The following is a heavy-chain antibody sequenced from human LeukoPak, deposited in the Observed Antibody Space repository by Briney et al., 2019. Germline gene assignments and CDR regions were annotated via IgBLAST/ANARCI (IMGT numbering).Heavy chain of an antibody. D-gene: IGHD6-13*01. CDR1: GGSISSRSYY. CDR3: ARAVAAAADQYIFYYFDY. J-gene: IGHJ4*02. Sequence: SETLSLTCTVSGGSISSRSYYWGWIRQPPGKGLEWIGTIYYTGSTFDNPSLKSRVTISVDTSKNQFSLKVSSVTAADTAVYYCARAVAAAADQYIFYYFDYWGQGSLVTVSS. V-gene: IGHV4-39*01. CDR2: IYYTGST.